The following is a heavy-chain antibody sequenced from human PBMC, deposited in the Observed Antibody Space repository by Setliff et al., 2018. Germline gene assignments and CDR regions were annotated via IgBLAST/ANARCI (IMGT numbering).Heavy chain of an antibody. CDR2: FDPEDGVT. V-gene: IGHV1-24*01. J-gene: IGHJ3*02. CDR3: ATFVSSIVLRVYARSGDFDI. D-gene: IGHD2-8*01. Sequence: ASVKVSCKVSGSTLTELSIHWVRQAPGKGLEWLGGFDPEDGVTMYAQKFQGRVTMTEDTSTDTAYMELSSLISEDTAVYYCATFVSSIVLRVYARSGDFDIWGQGTMVTVSS. CDR1: GSTLTELS.